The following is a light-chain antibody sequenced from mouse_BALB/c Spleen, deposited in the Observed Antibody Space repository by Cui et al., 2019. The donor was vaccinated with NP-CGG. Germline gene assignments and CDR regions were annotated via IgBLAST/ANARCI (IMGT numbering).Light chain of an antibody. J-gene: IGLJ1*01. V-gene: IGLV1*01. CDR1: TGAVTTSNY. Sequence: QAVVTHESQHTTSPGETVTLTCRSSTGAVTTSNYANWVQEKPDHLFTGLIGGTNNRAPGVPARFSGSLIGDKAALTITGAQTEDEAIYFCALWYSNHWVFGGGTKLTVL. CDR3: ALWYSNHWV. CDR2: GTN.